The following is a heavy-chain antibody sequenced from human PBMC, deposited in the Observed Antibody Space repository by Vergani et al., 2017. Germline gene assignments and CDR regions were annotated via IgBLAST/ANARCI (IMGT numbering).Heavy chain of an antibody. Sequence: QVQLQQSGPGLVKPSQTLSLTCAISGDSVSSNSAAWNRIRQSPSRGLEWVGRTYYRSKWYNDYAVSVKSRRNINPDTYKNQFSLQLNSVTPEDTAVYYCARMDGLTMVRGVIITGDWFDHWGQGTLVTVSS. CDR1: GDSVSSNSAA. D-gene: IGHD3-10*01. CDR2: TYYRSKWYN. V-gene: IGHV6-1*01. CDR3: ARMDGLTMVRGVIITGDWFDH. J-gene: IGHJ5*02.